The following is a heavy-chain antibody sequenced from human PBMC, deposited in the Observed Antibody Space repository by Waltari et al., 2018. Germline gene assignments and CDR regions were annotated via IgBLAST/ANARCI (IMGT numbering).Heavy chain of an antibody. CDR1: GDSISGNYW. D-gene: IGHD2-2*01. CDR2: VHHSGKT. Sequence: QVQLQESGQGLVKHSGTLSLTCAVSGDSISGNYWWSCVRQSPDKGLEWIGQVHHSGKTHYNPSLQSRVTISLDKPKNQFSLNLNSVTAADTAVYYCAGDRAIGLFFDYWGRGTLVTVSS. CDR3: AGDRAIGLFFDY. J-gene: IGHJ4*02. V-gene: IGHV4-4*02.